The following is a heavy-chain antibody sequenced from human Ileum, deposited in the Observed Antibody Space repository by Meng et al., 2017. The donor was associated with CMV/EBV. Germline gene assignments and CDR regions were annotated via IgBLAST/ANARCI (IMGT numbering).Heavy chain of an antibody. J-gene: IGHJ4*02. CDR1: GFVFSGYG. CDR3: AKEVEPYYDFWSGYYTGLGY. V-gene: IGHV3-30*02. CDR2: IRYDGSNK. Sequence: GESLKISCAASGFVFSGYGMHWVRQAPGKGLEWVAFIRYDGSNKYYADSVKGRFTISRDNSKNTLYLQMNSLRAEDTAVYYCAKEVEPYYDFWSGYYTGLGYWGQGTLVTVSS. D-gene: IGHD3-3*01.